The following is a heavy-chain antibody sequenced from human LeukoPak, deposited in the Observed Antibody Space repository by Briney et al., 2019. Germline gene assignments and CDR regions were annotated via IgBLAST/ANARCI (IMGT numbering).Heavy chain of an antibody. Sequence: GSLRLSCAASGITFSNSWMCWVRQAPGKGLEWVANIKEDGSEKYYVNSVKGRFTISRDNAKNSLYLQMNSLRAEDTAVYYCARGGGSGSYYKRELDYWGQGTLVTVSS. J-gene: IGHJ4*02. CDR2: IKEDGSEK. D-gene: IGHD3-10*01. CDR3: ARGGGSGSYYKRELDY. V-gene: IGHV3-7*01. CDR1: GITFSNSW.